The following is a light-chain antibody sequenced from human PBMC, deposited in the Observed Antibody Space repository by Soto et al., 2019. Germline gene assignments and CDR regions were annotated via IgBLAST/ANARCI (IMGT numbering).Light chain of an antibody. J-gene: IGKJ1*01. Sequence: DIQMTQSPSSLSASVGDRVTITCRASQGISNYLAWYQQKPGKVPKLLIYAASTLPSGVPSRFSGSGSGTDFTLTSSSLQPEDVATYYCQKYNSAPWTFGQGTKVEIK. V-gene: IGKV1-27*01. CDR2: AAS. CDR1: QGISNY. CDR3: QKYNSAPWT.